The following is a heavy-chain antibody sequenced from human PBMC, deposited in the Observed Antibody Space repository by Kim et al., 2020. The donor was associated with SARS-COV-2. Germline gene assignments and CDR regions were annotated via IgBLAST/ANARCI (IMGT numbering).Heavy chain of an antibody. V-gene: IGHV4-34*01. CDR3: ARVLYSSSNNNWFDP. CDR2: INHSGST. CDR1: GGSFSGYY. D-gene: IGHD6-13*01. Sequence: SETLSLTCAVYGGSFSGYYWSWIRQPPGKGLEWIGEINHSGSTNYNPSLKSRVTISVDTSKNQFSLKLSSVTAADTAVYYCARVLYSSSNNNWFDPWGQGTLVTVSS. J-gene: IGHJ5*02.